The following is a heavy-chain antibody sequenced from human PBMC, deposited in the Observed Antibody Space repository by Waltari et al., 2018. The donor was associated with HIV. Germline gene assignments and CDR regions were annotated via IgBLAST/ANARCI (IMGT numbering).Heavy chain of an antibody. D-gene: IGHD1-26*01. V-gene: IGHV4-34*02. CDR2: VSHSGST. J-gene: IGHJ5*02. CDR1: DESLSGYY. CDR3: ARYSGRSTKDWFDP. Sequence: QVQLQQWGTGLLKSSETLSLTCAVYDESLSGYYWAWIRQPPGKGLEWIGEVSHSGSTKYNPSLKTRVTLSVDTSKNQFSLTMRLLTAADTAVYFCARYSGRSTKDWFDPWGQGTLVSVSS.